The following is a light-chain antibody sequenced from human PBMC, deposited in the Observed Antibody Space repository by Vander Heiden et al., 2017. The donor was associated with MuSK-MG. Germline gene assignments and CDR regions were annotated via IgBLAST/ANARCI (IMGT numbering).Light chain of an antibody. CDR2: RDT. J-gene: IGLJ2*01. CDR3: QEWDSSTEV. Sequence: SYELTQPFSVSVALGQTARITCGGNNIGSKNVHWYQQKPGQAPGLVIYRDTNRPSGIPERFYGSNSWKTANLTISRAQAGDEAYYYCQEWDSSTEVFGGGTKLTVL. V-gene: IGLV3-9*01. CDR1: NIGSKN.